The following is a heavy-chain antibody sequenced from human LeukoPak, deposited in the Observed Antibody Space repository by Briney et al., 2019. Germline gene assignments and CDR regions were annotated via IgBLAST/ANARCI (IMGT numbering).Heavy chain of an antibody. CDR3: ARGKLGYCSGTTCPAFDC. V-gene: IGHV3-30*03. CDR2: ISYDGSNE. CDR1: GFTFSSYG. J-gene: IGHJ4*02. D-gene: IGHD2-2*01. Sequence: GGSLRLSCAASGFTFSSYGMHWVRQAPGKGLQWLAFISYDGSNEYYADSVKGRFTISRDNSKNTLYLQMNSLSAEDTAVSYCARGKLGYCSGTTCPAFDCWGQGTLVTVSS.